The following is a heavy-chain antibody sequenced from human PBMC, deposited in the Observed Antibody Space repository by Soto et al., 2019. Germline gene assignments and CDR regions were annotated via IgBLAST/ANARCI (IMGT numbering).Heavy chain of an antibody. J-gene: IGHJ4*02. Sequence: GGSLRLSCAGSGFTFSICAMGWVRQAPGKGLEWVSGISGTGGSTYYADSVKGRFTISRDNSKNTLYLQISSLRAEDTARYYCAKSVTTKGGPFPSWGQGTLVTVSS. CDR1: GFTFSICA. V-gene: IGHV3-23*01. CDR2: ISGTGGST. D-gene: IGHD3-22*01. CDR3: AKSVTTKGGPFPS.